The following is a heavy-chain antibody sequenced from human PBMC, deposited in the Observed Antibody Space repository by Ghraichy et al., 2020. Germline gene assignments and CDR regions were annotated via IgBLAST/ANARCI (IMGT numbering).Heavy chain of an antibody. V-gene: IGHV3-21*01. CDR2: ISSSSSYI. CDR3: ARDQLDQWLVRGDYWYFDL. CDR1: GFTFSSYS. Sequence: GGSLRLSCAASGFTFSSYSMNWVRQAPGKGLEWVSSISSSSSYIYYADSVKGRFTISRDNAKNSLYLQMNSLRAEDTAVYYCARDQLDQWLVRGDYWYFDLWGRGTLVTVSS. D-gene: IGHD6-19*01. J-gene: IGHJ2*01.